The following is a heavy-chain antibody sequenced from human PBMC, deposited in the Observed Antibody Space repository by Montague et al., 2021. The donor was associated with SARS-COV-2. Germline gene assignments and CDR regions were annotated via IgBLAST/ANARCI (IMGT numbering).Heavy chain of an antibody. CDR2: IYYSGST. D-gene: IGHD2-15*01. J-gene: IGHJ4*02. CDR3: ARSTYCSGGSCERALLNY. Sequence: SETLSLTCTVSDGSINNYYWSWIRQPPGKGLEWVGDIYYSGSTNYNPSLKSRVTISVDTSKNQFSLKLSSVTAADTAVYYCARSTYCSGGSCERALLNYWGQGTLVTVSS. CDR1: DGSINNYY. V-gene: IGHV4-59*08.